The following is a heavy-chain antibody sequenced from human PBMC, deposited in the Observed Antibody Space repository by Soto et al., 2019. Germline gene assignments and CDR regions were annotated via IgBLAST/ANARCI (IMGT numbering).Heavy chain of an antibody. CDR2: ISTYNGNT. V-gene: IGHV1-18*01. Sequence: QVQLVQSGAEVKKPGASVKVSCKASGYSFITYGISWVRQAPGQGLEWMGWISTYNGNTKYAQKLQGRVTRTTDTSTTTGYMELRSLRSDDTAVYYCARDRPTSSIRARDYYYAMDVWGQGTTVTVSS. D-gene: IGHD6-6*01. CDR1: GYSFITYG. J-gene: IGHJ6*02. CDR3: ARDRPTSSIRARDYYYAMDV.